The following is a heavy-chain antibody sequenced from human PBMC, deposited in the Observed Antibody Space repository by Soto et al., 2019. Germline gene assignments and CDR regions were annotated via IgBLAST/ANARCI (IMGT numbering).Heavy chain of an antibody. CDR1: GFIFIAPG. V-gene: IGHV3-15*02. CDR3: TTDSLFTMMVVRFDF. D-gene: IGHD3-22*01. J-gene: IGHJ4*01. Sequence: EVQLVESGGAWLKPGGSLGLPCEASGFIFIAPGLTWFPQAPGKGWGWVGRIKSKTDGGTTDYAAPVKGRFAVSRDDSRDMAYLQMNSLKTEDTAVYYCTTDSLFTMMVVRFDFWGHGTLVTVSS. CDR2: IKSKTDGGTT.